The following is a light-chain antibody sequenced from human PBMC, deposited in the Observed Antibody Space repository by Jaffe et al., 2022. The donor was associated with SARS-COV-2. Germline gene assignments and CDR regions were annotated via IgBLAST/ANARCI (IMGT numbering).Light chain of an antibody. Sequence: DIQMTQSPSSLSASVGDRVTITCRASQSVTTFLNWYQQKPGKAPKLLIYAASSLQSGVPSRFSGSGSGTDFTLTISSLQPGDFGTYYCQQSYSTPPYTFGQGTKLEIK. J-gene: IGKJ2*01. CDR2: AAS. V-gene: IGKV1-39*01. CDR3: QQSYSTPPYT. CDR1: QSVTTF.